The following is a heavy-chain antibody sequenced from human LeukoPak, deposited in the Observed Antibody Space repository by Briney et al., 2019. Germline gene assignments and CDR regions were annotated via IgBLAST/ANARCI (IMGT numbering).Heavy chain of an antibody. CDR2: IGSSSSTI. V-gene: IGHV3-48*01. CDR3: AKNGVVVGVSDY. CDR1: GFTFSDYG. D-gene: IGHD2-15*01. Sequence: PGGSLRLSCAISGFTFSDYGMNWVRQAPGKGPEWISYIGSSSSTIYYADSVKGRFTISRDNAKNSLSLQMNSLRGEDTAVYYCAKNGVVVGVSDYWGQGTLVTVSS. J-gene: IGHJ4*02.